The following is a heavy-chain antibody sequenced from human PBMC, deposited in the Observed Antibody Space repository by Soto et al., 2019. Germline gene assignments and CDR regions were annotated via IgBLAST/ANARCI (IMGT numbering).Heavy chain of an antibody. J-gene: IGHJ4*02. CDR1: GFTFDDYA. V-gene: IGHV3-9*01. D-gene: IGHD3-10*01. Sequence: EVQLVESGGGLVQPGGSLRLSCAASGFTFDDYAIHWVRQAPGKGLEWVSGISWNGAASGYVDSVKGRFSISRDNTKNTLYLQMNSLRSEDTAMYYCAILPLYGSGFDCWGQGTLVTVSS. CDR3: AILPLYGSGFDC. CDR2: ISWNGAAS.